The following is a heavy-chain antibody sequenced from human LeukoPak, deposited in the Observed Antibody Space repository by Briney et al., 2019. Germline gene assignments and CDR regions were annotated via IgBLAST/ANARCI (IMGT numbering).Heavy chain of an antibody. CDR2: IYPGDSDT. Sequence: GESLKISCKGSGYSFTSYWIGWVRQMPGKGLEWMGIIYPGDSDTRYSPSFQGQVTTSADKSISTAYLQWSSLKASDTAMYYCARQGAIAVAGAYYYYYMDVWGKGTTVTISS. CDR3: ARQGAIAVAGAYYYYYMDV. CDR1: GYSFTSYW. D-gene: IGHD6-19*01. V-gene: IGHV5-51*01. J-gene: IGHJ6*03.